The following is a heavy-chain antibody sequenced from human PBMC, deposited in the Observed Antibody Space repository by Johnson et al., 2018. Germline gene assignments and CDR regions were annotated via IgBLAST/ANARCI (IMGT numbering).Heavy chain of an antibody. CDR1: GFXFSKYD. CDR2: IGSAGDT. Sequence: VQSGGSLRLXCSAXGFXFSKYDMHWVRQRTGKGLEWVSAIGSAGDTYYPNSVKGRFTISRENAKNSLFLQMNSLTAGDTAVYYCTRGDLSYSGMDVWGQGTTVTVSS. CDR3: TRGDLSYSGMDV. D-gene: IGHD2-21*01. J-gene: IGHJ6*02. V-gene: IGHV3-13*01.